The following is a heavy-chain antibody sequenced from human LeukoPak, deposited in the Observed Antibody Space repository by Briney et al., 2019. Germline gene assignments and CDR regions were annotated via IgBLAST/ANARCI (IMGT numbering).Heavy chain of an antibody. V-gene: IGHV4-39*01. Sequence: PSETLSLTCTVSGGSISSSSYYWGWIRQPPGKGLEWIGSIYYSGSTYYNPSLKSRVTISVDTSKNQFSLKLSSVTAADTAVYYCARHKAVWFGELRWFDPWGQGTLVTVSS. CDR2: IYYSGST. CDR3: ARHKAVWFGELRWFDP. D-gene: IGHD3-10*01. CDR1: GGSISSSSYY. J-gene: IGHJ5*02.